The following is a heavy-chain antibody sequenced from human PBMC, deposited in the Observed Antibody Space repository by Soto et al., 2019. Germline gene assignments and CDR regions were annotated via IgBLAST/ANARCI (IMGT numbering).Heavy chain of an antibody. V-gene: IGHV1-58*02. CDR3: ARDILTGYYQGRYTWFEP. D-gene: IGHD3-9*01. J-gene: IGHJ5*02. Sequence: AASVKVSCKASGFTFTNSARQWVRQARGQRLEWIGWIVVGSGNTNYAQKLQERVTITTDTSTSTAYMELRSLRSDDTAVYYCARDILTGYYQGRYTWFEPWGQGTLVTVSS. CDR1: GFTFTNSA. CDR2: IVVGSGNT.